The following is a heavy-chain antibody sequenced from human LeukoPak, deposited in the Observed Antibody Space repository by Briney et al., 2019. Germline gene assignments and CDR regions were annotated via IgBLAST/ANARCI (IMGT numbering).Heavy chain of an antibody. CDR1: GGSISSYY. V-gene: IGHV4-59*12. Sequence: SETLSLTCTVSGGSISSYYWSWIRQPPGKGLEWIGYIYYSGSTNYNPSLKSRVTISVDMSKNQFSLKLDSVTAADTAVYYCASNTGTVFDYWGQGALVTVSS. J-gene: IGHJ4*02. CDR3: ASNTGTVFDY. CDR2: IYYSGST. D-gene: IGHD7-27*01.